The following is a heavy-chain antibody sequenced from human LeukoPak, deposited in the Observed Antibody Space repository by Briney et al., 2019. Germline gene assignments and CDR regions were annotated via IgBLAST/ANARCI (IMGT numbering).Heavy chain of an antibody. CDR3: ARDAGSHHDAFDI. Sequence: SETLSLTCTVSGGSISSGDYYWRWIRQPPGKNLEWIGYIYYSGSTYYNPSLKSRVTISVDTSKNQFSLKLSSVTAADTAVYYCARDAGSHHDAFDIWGQGTMVTVSS. J-gene: IGHJ3*02. D-gene: IGHD2-15*01. V-gene: IGHV4-30-4*01. CDR1: GGSISSGDYY. CDR2: IYYSGST.